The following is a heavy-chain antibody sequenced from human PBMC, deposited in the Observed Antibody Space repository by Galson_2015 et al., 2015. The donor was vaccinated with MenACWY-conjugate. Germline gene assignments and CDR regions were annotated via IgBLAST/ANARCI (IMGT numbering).Heavy chain of an antibody. CDR3: ARGGFTSGGDFDY. CDR1: GGSFSGNY. D-gene: IGHD6-19*01. Sequence: SETLSLTCAVYGGSFSGNYWSWIRQPPGKGLEWIGEISHSGSTKYNPSLKSRVTISVDTSRNQFFLKLSSMTAADTAVYYCARGGFTSGGDFDYWGQGTLVTVSS. CDR2: ISHSGST. V-gene: IGHV4-34*01. J-gene: IGHJ4*02.